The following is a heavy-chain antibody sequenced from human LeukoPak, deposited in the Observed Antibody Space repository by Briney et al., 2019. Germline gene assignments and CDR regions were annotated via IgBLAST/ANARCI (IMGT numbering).Heavy chain of an antibody. V-gene: IGHV4-61*02. Sequence: PSQTLSLTCTVSGGSISSGSYYWSWSRQPAGKGLEWIGRIYTSGSTNYNPSLKSRVTISVDTSKNQFSLKLSSVTAADTAVYYCARETKGYYYDSSGYYPVAFDIWGQGTMVTVSS. D-gene: IGHD3-22*01. CDR1: GGSISSGSYY. J-gene: IGHJ3*02. CDR2: IYTSGST. CDR3: ARETKGYYYDSSGYYPVAFDI.